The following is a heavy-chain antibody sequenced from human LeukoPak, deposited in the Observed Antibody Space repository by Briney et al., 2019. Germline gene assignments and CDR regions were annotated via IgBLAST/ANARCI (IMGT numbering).Heavy chain of an antibody. CDR2: IYADGYT. J-gene: IGHJ3*01. CDR1: GISVSNDY. Sequence: GRSLRLSCAASGISVSNDYMSWVRQAPGKGLEWVSAIYADGYTRDAASVKGRFSISRHNSKNTVYLQMDNLRPEDTAVYYCARDRRGEKDFDVWGPGTMVTVSS. CDR3: ARDRRGEKDFDV. V-gene: IGHV3-53*04.